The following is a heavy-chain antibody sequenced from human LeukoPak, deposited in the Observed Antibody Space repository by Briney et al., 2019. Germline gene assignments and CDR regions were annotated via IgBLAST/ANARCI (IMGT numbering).Heavy chain of an antibody. CDR1: GFTFSSYA. Sequence: PGGSLRLSCAASGFTFSSYAVSWVRQAPGKGLEWVSSISGSGGSTYSADSVKGRFTISRDNSKNTLYLQMNSLRAEDTALYYCAKYRCCTNDICHGDFDYWGQGTLVTVSS. V-gene: IGHV3-23*01. D-gene: IGHD2-8*01. J-gene: IGHJ4*02. CDR2: ISGSGGST. CDR3: AKYRCCTNDICHGDFDY.